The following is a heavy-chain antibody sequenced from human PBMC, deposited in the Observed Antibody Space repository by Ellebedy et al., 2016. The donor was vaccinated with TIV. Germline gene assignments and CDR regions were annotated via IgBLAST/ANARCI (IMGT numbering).Heavy chain of an antibody. J-gene: IGHJ5*02. CDR3: ARGYPGWFNP. V-gene: IGHV4-59*13. D-gene: IGHD5-18*01. Sequence: SETLSLTXTVSGGSFTSYYWSWIRQSPGKGLEWIGHIYYSGSTSYNPSLQSRVTISLDTSKKQFSLNVTSVTAADTAVYYCARGYPGWFNPWGQGTLITVSS. CDR1: GGSFTSYY. CDR2: IYYSGST.